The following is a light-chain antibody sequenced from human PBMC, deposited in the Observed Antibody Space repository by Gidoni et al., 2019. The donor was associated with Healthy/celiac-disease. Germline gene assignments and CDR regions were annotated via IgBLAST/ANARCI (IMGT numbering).Light chain of an antibody. CDR1: QGISSY. Sequence: DIQLTQSPSFLSASVGDRVTITCRASQGISSYLAWYQQKPGKAPKLLIYAASTLQSGVPSRFSGSGSGTEFTLTISSLQPEDFATYYCQRLNSYPRFGGGTKVEIK. V-gene: IGKV1-9*01. CDR2: AAS. CDR3: QRLNSYPR. J-gene: IGKJ4*01.